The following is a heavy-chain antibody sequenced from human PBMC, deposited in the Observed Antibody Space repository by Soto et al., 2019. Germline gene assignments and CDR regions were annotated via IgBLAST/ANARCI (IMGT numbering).Heavy chain of an antibody. Sequence: LSLTCAVYGGSFSGYYWSWIRQPPGKGLEWIGEINHSGSTNYNPSLKSRVTISVDTSKNQFSLKLISVTAADTAVYYCARGLHQLPPGGYWGQGTLVTVSS. J-gene: IGHJ4*02. CDR3: ARGLHQLPPGGY. CDR1: GGSFSGYY. V-gene: IGHV4-34*01. D-gene: IGHD2-2*01. CDR2: INHSGST.